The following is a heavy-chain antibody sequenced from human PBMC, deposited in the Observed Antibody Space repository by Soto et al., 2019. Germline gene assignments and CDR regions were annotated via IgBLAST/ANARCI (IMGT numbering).Heavy chain of an antibody. D-gene: IGHD6-13*01. CDR1: GFTFKNQA. V-gene: IGHV3-23*01. CDR2: ISGGSETT. CDR3: AIGGGGYSSTWGRKGDVT. Sequence: EVQLLESGGGLVQPGGSLRLSCAASGFTFKNQALSWVRQFPGGGLQWVSAISGGSETTNYADPVKGRFTISRDNSKNTMFLKMNSLRVEDTAVYYWAIGGGGYSSTWGRKGDVTWGQGTLVTVSS. J-gene: IGHJ5*02.